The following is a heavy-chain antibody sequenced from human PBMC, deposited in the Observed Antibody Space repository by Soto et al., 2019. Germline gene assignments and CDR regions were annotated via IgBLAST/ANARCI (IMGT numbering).Heavy chain of an antibody. V-gene: IGHV4-34*01. CDR1: GGSFSGYY. Sequence: SETLSRTCAVYGGSFSGYYWSWIRQPPGKGLEWIGEINHSGSTNYNPSLKSRVTISVDTSKNQFSLKLSSVTAADTAVYYCARHSGYDYVFDYWGQGTLVTVS. CDR2: INHSGST. CDR3: ARHSGYDYVFDY. J-gene: IGHJ4*02. D-gene: IGHD5-12*01.